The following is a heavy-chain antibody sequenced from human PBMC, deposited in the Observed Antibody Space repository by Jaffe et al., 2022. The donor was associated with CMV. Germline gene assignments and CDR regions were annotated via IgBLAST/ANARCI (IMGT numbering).Heavy chain of an antibody. D-gene: IGHD2-15*01. Sequence: EVQLLETGGGLIQPGGSLRLSCAVSGFRIGSDYMSWVRQAPGKGLEWVSVIYDVGDTYYADSVKGRFSISRDNSKNTLFLQMNSLTAEDTAVYYCAREIYGGKSKWGQGTLVTVSS. J-gene: IGHJ4*02. CDR3: AREIYGGKSK. V-gene: IGHV3-53*02. CDR1: GFRIGSDY. CDR2: IYDVGDT.